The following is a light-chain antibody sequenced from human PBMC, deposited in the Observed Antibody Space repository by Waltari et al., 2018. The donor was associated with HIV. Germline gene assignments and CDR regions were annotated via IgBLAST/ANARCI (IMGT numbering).Light chain of an antibody. V-gene: IGKV1-5*03. J-gene: IGKJ1*01. CDR3: KQYNTSEGT. CDR1: KNIDRS. Sequence: DIQMTQSPSTLSASVGDRVTITCRASKNIDRSLAWYQRNPGKAPSLLIYQASTLQGGVPSRFSGSESGTEFTLTIISLQPDDFATFYCKQYNTSEGTFGQGTKVDVK. CDR2: QAS.